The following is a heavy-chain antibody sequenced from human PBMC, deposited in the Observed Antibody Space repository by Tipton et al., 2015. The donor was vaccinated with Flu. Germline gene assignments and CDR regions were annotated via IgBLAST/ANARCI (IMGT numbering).Heavy chain of an antibody. V-gene: IGHV4-39*01. J-gene: IGHJ5*02. D-gene: IGHD4-17*01. Sequence: TLSLTCTVSSGSIRSTNYFCAWIRQPPGKRLELIGRIDTSGNTNYNPSLKSRVTMSVDTSKNQFSLKLSSVTAADTAMYYCARPTVTAGFDPWGQGTLVTVSS. CDR1: SGSIRSTNYF. CDR3: ARPTVTAGFDP. CDR2: IDTSGNT.